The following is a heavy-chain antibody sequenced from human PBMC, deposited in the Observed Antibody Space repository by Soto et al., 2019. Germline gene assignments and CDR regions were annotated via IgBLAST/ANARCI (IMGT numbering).Heavy chain of an antibody. V-gene: IGHV4-31*03. CDR1: GGSISSGGYY. J-gene: IGHJ3*02. CDR3: ARGDGYCSGGSCYPDDFDI. Sequence: SETLSLTCTVSGGSISSGGYYWSWIRQHPGKGLEWIEYIYYSGSTYYNPSLKRRVTISVDTSKNQFSLKLSSVTDADTAVYYCARGDGYCSGGSCYPDDFDIWGHGTMVTVS. D-gene: IGHD2-15*01. CDR2: IYYSGST.